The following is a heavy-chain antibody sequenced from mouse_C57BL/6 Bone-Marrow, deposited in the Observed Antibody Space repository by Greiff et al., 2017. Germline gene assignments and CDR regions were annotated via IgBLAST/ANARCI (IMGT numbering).Heavy chain of an antibody. CDR1: GYTFTDYE. J-gene: IGHJ4*01. D-gene: IGHD1-1*01. Sequence: QVHVKQSGAELVRPGASVTLSCKASGYTFTDYEMHWVKQTPVHGLEWIGAIDPETGGTAYNPKFKGKAILTADKSSSTAYMELRSLTSEDSTVYYCTDYYGSSYDYYAMDYWGQGTSVTVSS. CDR2: IDPETGGT. CDR3: TDYYGSSYDYYAMDY. V-gene: IGHV1-15*01.